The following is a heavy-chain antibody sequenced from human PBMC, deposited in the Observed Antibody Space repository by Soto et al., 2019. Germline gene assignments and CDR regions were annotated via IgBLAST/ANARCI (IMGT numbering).Heavy chain of an antibody. D-gene: IGHD2-15*01. J-gene: IGHJ5*01. CDR3: AHAMLYCTGGSCSTWFDS. CDR1: GFSLSTHGVG. Sequence: QITLKESGPTLVKPTQTLTLTCTFSGFSLSTHGVGVGWVCQPAGKALEWLALIYWDDDKRYSASLNSRLTITKDTSKNQVVLTMTNMDPVDTATYYCAHAMLYCTGGSCSTWFDSWGQGTLVTVSS. CDR2: IYWDDDK. V-gene: IGHV2-5*02.